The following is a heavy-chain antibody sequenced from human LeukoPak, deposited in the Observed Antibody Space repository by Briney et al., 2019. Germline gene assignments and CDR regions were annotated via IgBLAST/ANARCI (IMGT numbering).Heavy chain of an antibody. CDR2: IYWDDDK. CDR3: AHSLYYDSSGYQTTQDRSFDY. CDR1: GFSLSTSGVA. V-gene: IGHV2-5*02. J-gene: IGHJ4*02. D-gene: IGHD3-22*01. Sequence: SGPTLVNPTQTLTLTCTFSGFSLSTSGVAVGWIRQPPRKALEWLALIYWDDDKRYSPSLKSRLTITKDTSKNQVVLTLTNMDPVDTATYYCAHSLYYDSSGYQTTQDRSFDYWGQGTLVTVSS.